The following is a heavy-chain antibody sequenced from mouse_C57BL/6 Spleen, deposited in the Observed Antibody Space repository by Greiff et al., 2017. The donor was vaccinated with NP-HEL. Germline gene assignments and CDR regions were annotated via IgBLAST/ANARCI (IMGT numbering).Heavy chain of an antibody. CDR1: GYAFTNYL. D-gene: IGHD2-4*01. J-gene: IGHJ4*01. V-gene: IGHV1-54*01. Sequence: QVQLQQSGAELVRPGTSVKVSCKASGYAFTNYLLEWVKQRPGQGLEWIGVINPGSGGTNYNEKFKGKATLTADKSSSTAYMQLSSLTSEDSAVYCCARGDYDDAMDYWGQGTSVTVSS. CDR2: INPGSGGT. CDR3: ARGDYDDAMDY.